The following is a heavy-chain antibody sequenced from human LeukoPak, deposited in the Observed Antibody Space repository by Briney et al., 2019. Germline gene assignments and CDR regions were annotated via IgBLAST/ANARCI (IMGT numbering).Heavy chain of an antibody. D-gene: IGHD1-14*01. Sequence: PGGSLRLSCAASGFTFSTYWMHWVRHVPGKGLVWVSRINSDGSTTNYADSVKGRFTISRDNAKNTLYLQMNSLRAEDTAVYYCARGSGMGDYWSQGTLVTVSS. J-gene: IGHJ4*02. CDR2: INSDGSTT. V-gene: IGHV3-74*01. CDR3: ARGSGMGDY. CDR1: GFTFSTYW.